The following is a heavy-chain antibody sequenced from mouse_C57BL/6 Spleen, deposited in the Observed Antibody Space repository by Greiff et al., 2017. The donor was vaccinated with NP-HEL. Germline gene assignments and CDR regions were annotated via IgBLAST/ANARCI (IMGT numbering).Heavy chain of an antibody. Sequence: EVKLMESGGGLVQPGGSLSLSCAASGFTFTDYYMSWVRQPPGKALEWLGFIRNKANGYTPEYSASVKGRFTISRDNSQSILYLQMNALRAEDSATYYCARYISSVTTVVATPYYYAMDYWGQGTSVTVSS. J-gene: IGHJ4*01. CDR2: IRNKANGYTP. V-gene: IGHV7-3*01. D-gene: IGHD1-1*01. CDR1: GFTFTDYY. CDR3: ARYISSVTTVVATPYYYAMDY.